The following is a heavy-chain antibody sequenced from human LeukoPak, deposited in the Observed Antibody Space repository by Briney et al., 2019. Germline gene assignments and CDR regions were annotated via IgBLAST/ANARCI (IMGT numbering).Heavy chain of an antibody. D-gene: IGHD3-10*01. CDR1: GFTFSGYS. CDR2: ISPSSSSI. CDR3: ARDQTMVRGVIIKTGFDY. J-gene: IGHJ4*02. V-gene: IGHV3-48*02. Sequence: GGSLRLSCAASGFTFSGYSMNWVRQAPGEGLEWVSYISPSSSSIYYADSVKGRFTISRDNAKNSVYLQMISLRDEDTAVYYCARDQTMVRGVIIKTGFDYWGQGTLVTVSS.